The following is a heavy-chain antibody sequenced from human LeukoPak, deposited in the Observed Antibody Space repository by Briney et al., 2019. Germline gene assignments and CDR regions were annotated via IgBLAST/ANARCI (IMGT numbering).Heavy chain of an antibody. D-gene: IGHD3-10*01. Sequence: GGSLRLACAASGFTFSNAWMSWVRQAPGKGLEWVGRIKSKTDGGTTDYAAPVKGRFTISRDDSKNTLYLQMNSLKTEDTAVYYCMGTFPYYYGSGSLNDYWGQGTLVTVSS. CDR2: IKSKTDGGTT. CDR3: MGTFPYYYGSGSLNDY. CDR1: GFTFSNAW. J-gene: IGHJ4*02. V-gene: IGHV3-15*01.